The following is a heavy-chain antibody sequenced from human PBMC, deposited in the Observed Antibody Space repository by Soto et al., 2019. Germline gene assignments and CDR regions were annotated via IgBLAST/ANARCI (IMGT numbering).Heavy chain of an antibody. V-gene: IGHV6-1*01. J-gene: IGHJ5*02. Sequence: SQTLSLTCAISGDSVSSNSAAWNWIRQSPSRGLEWLGRTYYRSKWYNDYAVSVKSRITINPDTSKNQFSLQLNSVTPEDTAVYYCARDEGDCSSTSCYSGWFDPWGQGTLVTVSS. CDR3: ARDEGDCSSTSCYSGWFDP. CDR1: GDSVSSNSAA. D-gene: IGHD2-2*01. CDR2: TYYRSKWYN.